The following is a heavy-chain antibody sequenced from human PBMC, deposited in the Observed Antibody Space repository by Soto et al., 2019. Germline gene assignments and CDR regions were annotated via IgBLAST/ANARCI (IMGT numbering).Heavy chain of an antibody. Sequence: SETLSLTCSISGGSVSSYYWTWIRQPPGKGLEWIGNIYYTGSTNYSPSLKSRVTISIDTSKNQFTLQLTSVTAADTAMYYCTTRPSSVGWFDPWGQGTLVTVSS. V-gene: IGHV4-59*02. D-gene: IGHD6-6*01. CDR2: IYYTGST. CDR1: GGSVSSYY. J-gene: IGHJ5*02. CDR3: TTRPSSVGWFDP.